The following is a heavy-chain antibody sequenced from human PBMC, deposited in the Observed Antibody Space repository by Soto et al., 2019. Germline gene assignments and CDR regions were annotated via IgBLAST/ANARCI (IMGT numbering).Heavy chain of an antibody. Sequence: EVQLLESGGGLVQPGGSLRLSCAASGFTFSSYAMSWVRQAPGKGLEWVSAISGSGGSTYYADSVKGRFTISRDNSKNTLYLQMNSLRAEDTAVYYCAKRVAARPFKGISVPNYWYFDLWGRGTLVTVSS. CDR1: GFTFSSYA. J-gene: IGHJ2*01. CDR3: AKRVAARPFKGISVPNYWYFDL. CDR2: ISGSGGST. D-gene: IGHD6-6*01. V-gene: IGHV3-23*01.